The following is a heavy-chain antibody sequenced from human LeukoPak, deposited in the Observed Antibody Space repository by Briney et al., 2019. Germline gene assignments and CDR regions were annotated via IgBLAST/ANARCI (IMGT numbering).Heavy chain of an antibody. J-gene: IGHJ6*03. CDR3: ARDQDIVVGYMDV. Sequence: SETLSLTCTVSGGSISSNYWSWIRQPPGKGLEWIGYIYYSGSTNYNPSLKSRVTISVDTSKNQFSLKLSSVTAADTAVYYCARDQDIVVGYMDVWGKGTTVTVSS. D-gene: IGHD2-2*01. V-gene: IGHV4-59*01. CDR1: GGSISSNY. CDR2: IYYSGST.